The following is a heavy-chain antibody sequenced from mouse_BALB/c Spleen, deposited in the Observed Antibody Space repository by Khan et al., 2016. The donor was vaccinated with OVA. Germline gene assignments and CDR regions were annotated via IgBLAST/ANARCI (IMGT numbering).Heavy chain of an antibody. D-gene: IGHD1-3*01. CDR2: IWAGGST. CDR3: ARLEDI. CDR1: GFSFTSYG. V-gene: IGHV2-9*02. Sequence: VQLKESGPGLVAPSQSLSITCTVSGFSFTSYGVHWVRQPPGKGLEWLGVIWAGGSTNYNSALMYRLGIITDNSKSQVVLKMNSLPTDDTAMYYCARLEDIWGQGTTLTVSS. J-gene: IGHJ2*01.